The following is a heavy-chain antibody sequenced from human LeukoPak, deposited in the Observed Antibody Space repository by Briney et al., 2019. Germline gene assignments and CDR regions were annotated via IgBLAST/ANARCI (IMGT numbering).Heavy chain of an antibody. V-gene: IGHV4-39*01. J-gene: IGHJ4*02. D-gene: IGHD3-22*01. CDR3: ARHYYDSSGSRYFDY. CDR1: GGSISSYY. CDR2: IYYSGST. Sequence: SETLSLTCTVSGGSISSYYWGWIRQPPGKGLEWIGSIYYSGSTYYNPSLKSRGTISVDTSKNQFSLKLSSVTATETAVYYCARHYYDSSGSRYFDYWGQGTLVTVSS.